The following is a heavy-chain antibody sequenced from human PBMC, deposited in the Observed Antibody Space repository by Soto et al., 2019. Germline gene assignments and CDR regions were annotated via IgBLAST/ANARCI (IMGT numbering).Heavy chain of an antibody. CDR2: VHISGHS. J-gene: IGHJ5*01. D-gene: IGHD2-15*01. CDR3: ARVPQGCSAHSCYFDP. V-gene: IGHV4-4*02. CDR1: CGSVRAPDW. Sequence: QVHLQESGPGLVEPSGTLALTCTLSCGSVRAPDWWSWVRQSPDKGLEWIAEVHISGHSNYNPSLRSRVSGSIDSSKNQFYLNLNSVTAADTAIYYCARVPQGCSAHSCYFDPWGQGTQVTISS.